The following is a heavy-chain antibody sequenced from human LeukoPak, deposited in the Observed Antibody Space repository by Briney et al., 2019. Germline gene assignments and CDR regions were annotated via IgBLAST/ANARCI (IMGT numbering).Heavy chain of an antibody. CDR1: GYTFTGYY. D-gene: IGHD6-19*01. CDR3: ASWVAAAGYYYGMDV. CDR2: INPNSGGT. J-gene: IGHJ6*02. Sequence: GASVKVSCKASGYTFTGYYMHWVRQAPGQGLEWMGWINPNSGGTNYAQKFQGRVTMTRDTSISTAYMELSRLRSDDTAVYYCASWVAAAGYYYGMDVWGQGTTVTVSS. V-gene: IGHV1-2*02.